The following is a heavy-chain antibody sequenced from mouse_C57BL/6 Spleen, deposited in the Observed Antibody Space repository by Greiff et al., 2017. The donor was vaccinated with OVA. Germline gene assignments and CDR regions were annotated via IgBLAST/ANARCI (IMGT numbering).Heavy chain of an antibody. J-gene: IGHJ1*03. D-gene: IGHD1-1*01. V-gene: IGHV14-2*01. CDR2: IDPEDGET. CDR3: ARGDYGSSHLV. Sequence: VHVKQSGAELVKPGASVKLSCTASGFNIKDYYMHWVKQRTEQGLEWIGRIDPEDGETKYAPKFQGKATIPADPSANTAYLQLSSLTSEDTAVYYCARGDYGSSHLVGGTGTTVTVSS. CDR1: GFNIKDYY.